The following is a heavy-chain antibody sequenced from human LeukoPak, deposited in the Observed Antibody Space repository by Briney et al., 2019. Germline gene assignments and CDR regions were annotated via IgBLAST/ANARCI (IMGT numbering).Heavy chain of an antibody. CDR3: LSVLRFLQRGLDP. J-gene: IGHJ5*02. V-gene: IGHV4-39*07. Sequence: SETLSLTCTVSGGSISSSSYYWGWIRQPPGKGPEWIGSIYYSGSTYYNPSLKSRVTISVDTSKNQFSLKLSSVTAADTAVYYCLSVLRFLQRGLDPWGQGTLVTVSS. CDR2: IYYSGST. D-gene: IGHD3-3*01. CDR1: GGSISSSSYY.